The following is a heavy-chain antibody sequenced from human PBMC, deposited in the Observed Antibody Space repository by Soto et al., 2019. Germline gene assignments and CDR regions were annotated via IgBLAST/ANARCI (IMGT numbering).Heavy chain of an antibody. CDR3: ARFSTTWEFDY. Sequence: QVQVVESGGGVVQPGRSLRLSCAAYGFTFSTYGMHWVRQAPGKGLEWVAVIWHDESNKFYADSVKGRFTISRDISKNTVYLQMNSLRAEDTAVYYCARFSTTWEFDYWGQGTLVTVSS. CDR2: IWHDESNK. D-gene: IGHD1-26*01. CDR1: GFTFSTYG. V-gene: IGHV3-33*01. J-gene: IGHJ4*02.